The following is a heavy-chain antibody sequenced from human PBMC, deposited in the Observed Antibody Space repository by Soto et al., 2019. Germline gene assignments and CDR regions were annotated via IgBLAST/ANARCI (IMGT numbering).Heavy chain of an antibody. Sequence: SVKVSCKASGGTFSSYTINWVRQAPGQGLEWMGRIIPILGIANYAQKFQGRVTITADKSTSTVYMELSSLRSEDTAVYYCARKYYYDSSGSQPYYFDYWGQGTLVTVSS. D-gene: IGHD3-22*01. V-gene: IGHV1-69*02. J-gene: IGHJ4*02. CDR1: GGTFSSYT. CDR2: IIPILGIA. CDR3: ARKYYYDSSGSQPYYFDY.